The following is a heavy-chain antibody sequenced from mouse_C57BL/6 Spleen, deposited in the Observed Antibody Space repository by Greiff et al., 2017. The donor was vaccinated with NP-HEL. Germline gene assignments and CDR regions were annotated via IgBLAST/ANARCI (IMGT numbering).Heavy chain of an antibody. D-gene: IGHD1-1*01. CDR2: IDPENGDT. Sequence: VQLQQSGAELVRPGASVKLSCTASGFNIKDYYMHWVKQRPEQGLEWIGWIDPENGDTEYASKFQGKATITADTSSNTAYLQLSSLTSEDTAVYYCTTESRGAWFAYWGQGTLVTVSA. CDR1: GFNIKDYY. V-gene: IGHV14-4*01. CDR3: TTESRGAWFAY. J-gene: IGHJ3*01.